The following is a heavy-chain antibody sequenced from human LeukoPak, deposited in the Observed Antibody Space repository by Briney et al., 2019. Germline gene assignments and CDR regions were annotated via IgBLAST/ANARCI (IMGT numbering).Heavy chain of an antibody. CDR3: ARVRWGGLYYFDY. V-gene: IGHV3-74*01. CDR2: INSDGRST. D-gene: IGHD3-16*01. Sequence: GGSLILSCAASGFTFSSYWMHWVRQAPGKGLVGVSRINSDGRSTNYADSVKGRFTISRDNAKNTLYLQMNSLRAEDTAVYYCARVRWGGLYYFDYWGQGTLVTVSS. J-gene: IGHJ4*02. CDR1: GFTFSSYW.